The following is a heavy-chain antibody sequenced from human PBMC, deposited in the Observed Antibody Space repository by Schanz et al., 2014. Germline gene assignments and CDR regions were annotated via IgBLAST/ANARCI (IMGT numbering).Heavy chain of an antibody. CDR2: ISGSGGST. CDR3: ARERIMATAGRVDY. D-gene: IGHD6-13*01. J-gene: IGHJ4*01. CDR1: GFTFSSYA. V-gene: IGHV3-23*01. Sequence: EGQLLESGGGLIQPGGSLRLSCAASGFTFSSYAMSWVRQAPGKGLEWVSAISGSGGSTYYADSVKGRFTISRDNAKNSLYLQMNSLRAEDSAGYYCARERIMATAGRVDYWGHGTLVTVSS.